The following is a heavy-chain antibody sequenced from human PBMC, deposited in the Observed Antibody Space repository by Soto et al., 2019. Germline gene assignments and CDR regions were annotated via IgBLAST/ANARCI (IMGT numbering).Heavy chain of an antibody. CDR3: TRLSGYDPAGAADK. V-gene: IGHV4-30-4*01. J-gene: IGHJ4*02. Sequence: QVQLQESGPGLVKASQTLSLTCTLSGASVSSAEHYWSWIRQPPGKGLEWIGYTYYSGGSYYNASLQRRVSISVDTSQNQLSLKLNSVTAADTAVYYCTRLSGYDPAGAADKWGPGILVSVSS. CDR2: TYYSGGS. D-gene: IGHD5-12*01. CDR1: GASVSSAEHY.